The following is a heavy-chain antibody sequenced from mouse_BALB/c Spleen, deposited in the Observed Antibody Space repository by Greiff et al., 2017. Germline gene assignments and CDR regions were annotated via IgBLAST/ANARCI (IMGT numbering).Heavy chain of an antibody. Sequence: EVQLQQPGAELVKPGASVKLSCTASGFNIKDTYMHWVKQRPEQGLEWIGRIDPANGNTKYDPKFQGKATITADTSSNTAYLQLSSLTSEDTAVYYCALVRNYAMDYWGQGTSVTVSS. V-gene: IGHV14-3*02. CDR1: GFNIKDTY. CDR2: IDPANGNT. D-gene: IGHD3-2*02. J-gene: IGHJ4*01. CDR3: ALVRNYAMDY.